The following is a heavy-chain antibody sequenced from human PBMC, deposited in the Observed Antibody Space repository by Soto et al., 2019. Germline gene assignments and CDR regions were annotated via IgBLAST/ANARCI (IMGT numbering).Heavy chain of an antibody. V-gene: IGHV3-30*03. J-gene: IGHJ6*02. CDR3: ARDSPVWGVVVHGYGMDV. CDR1: GFTFSNYA. Sequence: PGGSLRLSCAASGFTFSNYAMHWVRQAPGKGLEWVAIISFDGINRFYRDSVKGRFTISRDNAKNSLYLQMNSLRDEDTAVYYCARDSPVWGVVVHGYGMDVWGQGTTVTVSS. CDR2: ISFDGINR. D-gene: IGHD2-2*01.